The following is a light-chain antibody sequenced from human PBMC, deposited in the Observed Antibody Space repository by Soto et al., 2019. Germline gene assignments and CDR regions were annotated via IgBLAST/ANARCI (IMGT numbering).Light chain of an antibody. CDR3: QQYDNLPFT. Sequence: DIQMTQSPSSLSASVGDRVTITCQASQDISNFLNWYQQKPGKAPKLLIYDASSLESGVPLRFSGSGSGTDFTFTIRSLQPEDIATYYWQQYDNLPFTFGPGTKVDIK. V-gene: IGKV1-33*01. J-gene: IGKJ3*01. CDR1: QDISNF. CDR2: DAS.